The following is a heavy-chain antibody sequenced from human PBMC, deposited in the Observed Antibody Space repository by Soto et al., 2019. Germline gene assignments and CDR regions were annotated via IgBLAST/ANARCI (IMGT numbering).Heavy chain of an antibody. J-gene: IGHJ5*02. V-gene: IGHV3-21*01. CDR3: ARDQNGGYYP. D-gene: IGHD3-22*01. CDR2: MSSTYI. CDR1: GFTISSYN. Sequence: EVQLVDSGGGLVKHGGSLRLSCAASGFTISSYNMNWVRQAPGKGLEWVSSMSSTYIYYADSVKGRFTISRDNAKNSLYLQMNSLRAEDTAVYYCARDQNGGYYPWGQGTLVTVSS.